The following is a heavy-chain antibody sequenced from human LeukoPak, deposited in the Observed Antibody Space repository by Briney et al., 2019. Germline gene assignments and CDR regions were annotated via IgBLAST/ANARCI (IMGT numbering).Heavy chain of an antibody. Sequence: GGSLRLSCAASGFTFSSYGMHWVRQAPGKGLEWVAVIWYDGSNKYYADSVKGRFTISRDNSKNTLYLQMNSLRAEDTAVYYCARDGGWYGDPYYYYGMDVWGQGTTVTVSS. CDR1: GFTFSSYG. CDR3: ARDGGWYGDPYYYYGMDV. V-gene: IGHV3-33*01. D-gene: IGHD6-19*01. J-gene: IGHJ6*02. CDR2: IWYDGSNK.